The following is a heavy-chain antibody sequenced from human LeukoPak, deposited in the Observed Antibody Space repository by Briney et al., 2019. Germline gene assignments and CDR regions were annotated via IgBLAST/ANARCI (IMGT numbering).Heavy chain of an antibody. CDR2: INSGGST. CDR1: GYTVISNY. J-gene: IGHJ4*02. V-gene: IGHV3-53*01. D-gene: IGHD3-10*01. CDR3: ARDLYYYGSGSDNFLYY. Sequence: GGSLRHSSAHSGYTVISNYMNWVRPAPVPGLKWVSLINSGGSTHYADSVKGRFTISRDNSKMTLYLQINSRRAEDTAVYYCARDLYYYGSGSDNFLYYWGQGTLVTVSS.